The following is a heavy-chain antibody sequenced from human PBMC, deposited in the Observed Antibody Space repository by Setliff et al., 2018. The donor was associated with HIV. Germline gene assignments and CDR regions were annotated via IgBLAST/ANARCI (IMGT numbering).Heavy chain of an antibody. J-gene: IGHJ4*02. CDR3: ARAAPYCSGTSCYTKY. D-gene: IGHD2-15*01. Sequence: PGESLKLSCKGSGYTFTHYWIGWVRQMPGKGLEWMGIIYPGDSDTRYSPSFQGQVTFSADKSISTAYLQWSRLKASDSAMYYCARAAPYCSGTSCYTKYWGRGTRVTVS. CDR1: GYTFTHYW. V-gene: IGHV5-51*01. CDR2: IYPGDSDT.